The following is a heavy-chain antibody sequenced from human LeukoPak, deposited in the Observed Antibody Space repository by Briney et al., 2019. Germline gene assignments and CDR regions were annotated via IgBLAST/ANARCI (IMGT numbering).Heavy chain of an antibody. CDR1: GGSISSLNYY. V-gene: IGHV4-39*07. D-gene: IGHD2-21*01. Sequence: PSETLSLTCTVSGGSISSLNYYWGWIRQPPGKGLEWIGRIYTRGSTNYNPSLKSRVTMSVDTSKNQFSLKLSSVTAADTAVYYCARDDSRLFGAFDIWGQGTMVTVSS. CDR2: IYTRGST. J-gene: IGHJ3*02. CDR3: ARDDSRLFGAFDI.